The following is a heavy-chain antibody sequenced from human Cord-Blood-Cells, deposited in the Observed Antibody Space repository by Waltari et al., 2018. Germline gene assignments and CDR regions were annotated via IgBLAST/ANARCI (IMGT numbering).Heavy chain of an antibody. D-gene: IGHD6-19*01. J-gene: IGHJ4*02. CDR3: ARDRLAVAGRPSYYFDY. CDR2: INPSGGST. Sequence: QVQLVQSGAEVKKPGASVKVSCKASGYTFTSYYMHWVRQAPGQGLEWMGRINPSGGSTSYAQKFQGRVTMTRETSTSTVYMELSSLRSEDTAVYYCARDRLAVAGRPSYYFDYWGQGTLVTVSS. CDR1: GYTFTSYY. V-gene: IGHV1-46*01.